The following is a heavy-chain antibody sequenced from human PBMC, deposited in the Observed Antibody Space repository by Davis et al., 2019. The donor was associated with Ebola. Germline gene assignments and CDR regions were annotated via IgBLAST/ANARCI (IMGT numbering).Heavy chain of an antibody. J-gene: IGHJ4*02. V-gene: IGHV4-59*08. CDR2: TSYTGTT. CDR1: GASIRSHY. CDR3: ARQKSQLHRYYFNS. Sequence: SETLSLTCTVSGASIRSHYWSWIRQPPGKGLEWIGYTSYTGTTNFNPFLKSRVTLSVHTSENKFSLKLSSVTVADTAVYYCARQKSQLHRYYFNSWGQGTLVTVSS. D-gene: IGHD4-23*01.